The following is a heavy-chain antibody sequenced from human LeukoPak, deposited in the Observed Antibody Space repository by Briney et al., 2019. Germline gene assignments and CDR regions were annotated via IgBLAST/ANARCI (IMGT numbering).Heavy chain of an antibody. V-gene: IGHV4-59*11. J-gene: IGHJ3*01. CDR3: ARLLDNDISGDPDTFDV. D-gene: IGHD3-22*01. Sequence: SETLSLTCTVSGGSLSGHYWSWIRQPPGKRLEWIGYISYTGRTKYNPSLQSRVAISIDTSKSQFYLKLLSVTSADTAVYSCARLLDNDISGDPDTFDVWGQGTTVIVSS. CDR2: ISYTGRT. CDR1: GGSLSGHY.